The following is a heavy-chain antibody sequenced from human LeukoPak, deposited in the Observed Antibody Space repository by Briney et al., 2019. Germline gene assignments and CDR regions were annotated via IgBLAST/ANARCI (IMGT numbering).Heavy chain of an antibody. CDR2: ISYDGSNK. Sequence: GGSLRLSCAASGFTFSSYAMHWVRQAPGKGLEWVAVISYDGSNKYYADSVKGRFTISRDNAKNSLYLQMNSLRAEDTAVYYCARGLCSGGSCYSDDAFDIWGQGTMVTVSS. V-gene: IGHV3-30*04. CDR3: ARGLCSGGSCYSDDAFDI. CDR1: GFTFSSYA. J-gene: IGHJ3*02. D-gene: IGHD2-15*01.